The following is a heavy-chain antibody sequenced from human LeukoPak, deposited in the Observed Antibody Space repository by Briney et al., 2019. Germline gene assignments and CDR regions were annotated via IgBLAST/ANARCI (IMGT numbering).Heavy chain of an antibody. CDR1: GGSISSGGYS. CDR2: IYHSGST. V-gene: IGHV4-30-2*01. J-gene: IGHJ3*02. D-gene: IGHD3-10*01. Sequence: PSETLSLTCAVSGGSISSGGYSWSWIRQPPGKGLEWIGYIYHSGSTYYNPFLKSRVTKSVDRSKNQFSLKLSSVTAADTAVYYCARGLEGVDDAFDIWGQGTMVTVSS. CDR3: ARGLEGVDDAFDI.